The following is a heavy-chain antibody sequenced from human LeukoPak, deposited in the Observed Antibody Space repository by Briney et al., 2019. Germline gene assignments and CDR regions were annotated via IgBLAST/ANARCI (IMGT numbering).Heavy chain of an antibody. V-gene: IGHV3-23*01. Sequence: PGGSLRLSCAASGFTFSTYAMSWVRQAPGKGLEWVSGISGGGGSTYYADSVKGRFTISRDNSKNTLYVQMNSLRAEDTAVYYCARESMSTARVFDYWGQGTLVTVSS. CDR1: GFTFSTYA. CDR2: ISGGGGST. J-gene: IGHJ4*02. D-gene: IGHD3-16*01. CDR3: ARESMSTARVFDY.